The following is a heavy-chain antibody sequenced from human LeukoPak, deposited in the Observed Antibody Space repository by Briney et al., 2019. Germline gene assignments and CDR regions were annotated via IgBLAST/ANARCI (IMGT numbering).Heavy chain of an antibody. CDR3: ATSYGQKTYYYYGMDV. V-gene: IGHV1-8*01. J-gene: IGHJ6*02. Sequence: ASVKVSCKASGYTFTSYDINWVRQATGQGLEWMGWMNPNSGNTGYAQKFQGRVTMTRNTSISTAYIELSSLRSEDTAVYYCATSYGQKTYYYYGMDVWGQGTTVTVSS. D-gene: IGHD5-18*01. CDR2: MNPNSGNT. CDR1: GYTFTSYD.